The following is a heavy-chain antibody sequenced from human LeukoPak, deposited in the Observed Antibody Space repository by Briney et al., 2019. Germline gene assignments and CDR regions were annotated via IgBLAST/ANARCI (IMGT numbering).Heavy chain of an antibody. V-gene: IGHV4-39*07. CDR1: GGSISSSSYY. J-gene: IGHJ3*02. CDR2: IYYSGST. D-gene: IGHD5-24*01. CDR3: ASSGGMSAGRGARGLQLLFDTSGYGDAFDI. Sequence: SETLSLTCTVSGGSISSSSYYWGWIRQPPGKGLEWIGSIYYSGSTYYNPSLKSRVTISVDTSKNQFSLKLSSVTAADTAVYYCASSGGMSAGRGARGLQLLFDTSGYGDAFDIWGQGTMVTVSS.